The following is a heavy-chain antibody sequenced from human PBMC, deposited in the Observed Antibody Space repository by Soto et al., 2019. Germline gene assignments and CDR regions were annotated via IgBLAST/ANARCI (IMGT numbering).Heavy chain of an antibody. Sequence: ESGGALVQRGGSLTLSCAASGFRFSIYSMNRVRQAPGKGLEWSAYITSDTKTIKYAESVKGRFTISRDNAKNSVYLQMDNLSDEDTALYYCARSVEGHFDYWGQGTVVTVSS. D-gene: IGHD6-19*01. CDR2: ITSDTKTI. V-gene: IGHV3-48*02. J-gene: IGHJ4*02. CDR1: GFRFSIYS. CDR3: ARSVEGHFDY.